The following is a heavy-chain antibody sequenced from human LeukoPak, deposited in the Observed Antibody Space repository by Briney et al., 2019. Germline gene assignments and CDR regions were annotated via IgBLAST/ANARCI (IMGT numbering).Heavy chain of an antibody. CDR3: ARVSNWAHS. J-gene: IGHJ4*02. Sequence: PGGSLRLSCAASGFSFSSYEMNWVRQAPGKGLEWISYISDSGSTIYYADSVEGRFTISRDNAKNSLHLQMNGLRAEDTAVYYCARVSNWAHSWGQGTLVTVSS. V-gene: IGHV3-48*03. CDR1: GFSFSSYE. CDR2: ISDSGSTI. D-gene: IGHD7-27*01.